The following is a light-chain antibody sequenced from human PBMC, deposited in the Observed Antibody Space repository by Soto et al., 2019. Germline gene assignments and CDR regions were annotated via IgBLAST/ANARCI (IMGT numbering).Light chain of an antibody. CDR3: HQYGSSPGT. J-gene: IGKJ1*01. V-gene: IGKV3-20*01. CDR2: GAS. CDR1: QSVTNNY. Sequence: EIVLTQSPGTLSSSPGGRATLSCRASQSVTNNYFAWYQQKRGQAPRLLIWGASIRAADLPDRFSGGGSGTDFTLTISRLETEDFAVDYCHQYGSSPGTFGQGTNVEI.